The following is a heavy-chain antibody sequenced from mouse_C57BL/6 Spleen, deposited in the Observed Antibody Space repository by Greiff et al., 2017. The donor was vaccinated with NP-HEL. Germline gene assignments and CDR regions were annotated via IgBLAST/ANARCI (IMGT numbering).Heavy chain of an antibody. Sequence: VQLQQSGAELVKPGASVKLSCKASGYTFTSYWMQWVKQRPGQSLEWIGEIDPSDSYTNYNQKFKGKATLTVDTSSSTAYMQLSSLTSEDSAVYYWAIIDGSYTGAYFDYWGQGTTLPVSS. CDR1: GYTFTSYW. D-gene: IGHD2-3*01. CDR2: IDPSDSYT. V-gene: IGHV1-50*01. CDR3: AIIDGSYTGAYFDY. J-gene: IGHJ2*01.